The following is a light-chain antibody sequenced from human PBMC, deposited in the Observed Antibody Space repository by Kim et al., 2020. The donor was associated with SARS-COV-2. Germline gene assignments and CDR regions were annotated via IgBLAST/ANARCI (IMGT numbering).Light chain of an antibody. Sequence: QPVLTQPPSVSAAPGQKVTISCSGRTSNIGSDSVSWYQHLPGTAPKLLIYDNNKRPSGIPDRFSGSKSGTSATLAITGLQTGDEADYYCGTWDTSLRIGVFGGGTQLTVL. V-gene: IGLV1-51*01. J-gene: IGLJ2*01. CDR2: DNN. CDR3: GTWDTSLRIGV. CDR1: TSNIGSDS.